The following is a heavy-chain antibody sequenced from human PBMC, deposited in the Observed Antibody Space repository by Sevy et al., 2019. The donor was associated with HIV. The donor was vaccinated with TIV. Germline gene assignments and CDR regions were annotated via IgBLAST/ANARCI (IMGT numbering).Heavy chain of an antibody. CDR3: AKGVEMATINWFDP. CDR2: IIPIFGTA. Sequence: ASVKVSCKASGGTFSSYAISLVRQAPGQGLEWMGGIIPIFGTANYAQKFQGRVTITADESTSTAYMELSSLRSEDTAVYYCAKGVEMATINWFDPWGQGTLVTVSS. V-gene: IGHV1-69*13. CDR1: GGTFSSYA. D-gene: IGHD5-12*01. J-gene: IGHJ5*02.